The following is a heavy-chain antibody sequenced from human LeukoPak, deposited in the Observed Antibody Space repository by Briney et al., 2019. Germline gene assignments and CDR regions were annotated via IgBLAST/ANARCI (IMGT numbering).Heavy chain of an antibody. CDR3: ARLLRGGRDTAMVTMIVVRAKPGAFDS. V-gene: IGHV4-34*01. CDR1: GGSFSGYY. J-gene: IGHJ3*02. CDR2: INHSGST. Sequence: SETLSLTCAVYGGSFSGYYWSWIRQPPGKGLEWIGEINHSGSTNYNPSLKSRVTISVDTSRNQFSMKLSSVTAADTAVYYCARLLRGGRDTAMVTMIVVRAKPGAFDSWGQGTMVTVSS. D-gene: IGHD5-18*01.